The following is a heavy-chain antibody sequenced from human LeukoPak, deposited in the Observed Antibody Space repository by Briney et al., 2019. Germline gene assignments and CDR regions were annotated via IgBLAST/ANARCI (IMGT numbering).Heavy chain of an antibody. CDR2: INHSGST. CDR1: GGSFSGYY. CDR3: ARADYGDFLDY. V-gene: IGHV4-34*01. Sequence: SETLSLTCAVYGGSFSGYYWSWIRQPPGKGLEWIGEINHSGSTNYNPSLKSRVTMSVDTSKNQFSLKLSSVTAADTAVYYCARADYGDFLDYWGQGTLVTVSS. J-gene: IGHJ4*02. D-gene: IGHD4-17*01.